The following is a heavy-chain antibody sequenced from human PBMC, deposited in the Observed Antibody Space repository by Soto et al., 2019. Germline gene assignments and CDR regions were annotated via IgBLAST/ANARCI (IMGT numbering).Heavy chain of an antibody. V-gene: IGHV1-18*01. J-gene: IGHJ5*02. CDR2: ISAFNGNT. CDR1: GYTFTSYG. D-gene: IGHD3-22*01. CDR3: AMNDDSSGISRTFDN. Sequence: GASVKVSCKASGYTFTSYGISWVRQAPGQGLEWMGWISAFNGNTYYAQKLQGRVTMTTDTSTSTAYMELRSLRSDDTAVYYCAMNDDSSGISRTFDNWGQGTLVTVYS.